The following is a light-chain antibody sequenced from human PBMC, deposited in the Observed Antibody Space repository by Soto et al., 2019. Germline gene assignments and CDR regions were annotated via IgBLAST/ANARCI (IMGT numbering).Light chain of an antibody. CDR3: QQYGTPPRT. J-gene: IGKJ1*01. CDR2: GAS. V-gene: IGKV3-20*01. Sequence: IGLTQSPGTLSLSPGERATLSCSASQSVINNYLAWYQQKPGQGPRLLIYGASSRASGIPDRFSGSGSGTDFTLTISRLEPEDFAVYYCQQYGTPPRTFGQGTKVDIK. CDR1: QSVINNY.